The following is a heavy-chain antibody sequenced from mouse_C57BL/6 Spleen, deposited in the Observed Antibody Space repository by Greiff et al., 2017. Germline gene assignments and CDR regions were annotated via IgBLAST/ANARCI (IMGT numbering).Heavy chain of an antibody. Sequence: EVKLVESGGGLVKPGGSLKLSCAASGFTFSSYAMSWVRQTPGQRLEWVATISDGGSYTYYPDNVKGRFTISRDNANNNLYLQMSHLKSEDTALYSCARDSFYYYGLDYWGQGTTLTVSS. CDR2: ISDGGSYT. D-gene: IGHD1-1*01. V-gene: IGHV5-4*01. J-gene: IGHJ2*01. CDR3: ARDSFYYYGLDY. CDR1: GFTFSSYA.